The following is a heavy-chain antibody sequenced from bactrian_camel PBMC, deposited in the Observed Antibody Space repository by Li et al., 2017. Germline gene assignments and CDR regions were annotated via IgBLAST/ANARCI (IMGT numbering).Heavy chain of an antibody. Sequence: VQLVESGGGTVQAGGSLRLSCAASAPTGGPFHTAYFRQAPGEEREGVAVISPQRGVSYYADSVLGRFAISHDDTKRTVYLQMDNLKLEDTAMYFCATRTYCAATNWLAMVQWKNWGQGTQVTVS. CDR1: APTGGPFH. J-gene: IGHJ4*01. V-gene: IGHV3S63*01. D-gene: IGHD1*01. CDR2: ISPQRGVS. CDR3: ATRTYCAATNWLAMVQWKN.